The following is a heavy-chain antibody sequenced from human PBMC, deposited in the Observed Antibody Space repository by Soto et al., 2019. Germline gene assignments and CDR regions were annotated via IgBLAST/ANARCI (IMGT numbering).Heavy chain of an antibody. D-gene: IGHD2-2*01. J-gene: IGHJ6*02. CDR2: IWYDGSNK. V-gene: IGHV3-33*01. Sequence: HPGGSPRLSCAASGFTFSSYGMHWVRQAPGKGLEWVAVIWYDGSNKYYADSVKGRFTISRDNSKNTLYLQMNSLRAEDTAVYYCARDQFDCISTSCYARYYYYYGMDVWGQGTTVTVSS. CDR1: GFTFSSYG. CDR3: ARDQFDCISTSCYARYYYYYGMDV.